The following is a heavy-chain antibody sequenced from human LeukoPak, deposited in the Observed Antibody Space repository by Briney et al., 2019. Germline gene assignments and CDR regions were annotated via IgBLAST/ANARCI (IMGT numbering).Heavy chain of an antibody. CDR2: IHDSGST. V-gene: IGHV4-39*01. CDR1: GGSSSSSSYY. CDR3: SRLYGGNSNNYYCDY. Sequence: PSETLSLTCGVSGGSSSSSSYYWGWIRQPPGQGLVWSGSIHDSGSTDYNPSLKSRVTISVDTSKNQFSLKLSSVTAADTAAYYCSRLYGGNSNNYYCDYWGQGTLVTVSS. D-gene: IGHD4-23*01. J-gene: IGHJ4*02.